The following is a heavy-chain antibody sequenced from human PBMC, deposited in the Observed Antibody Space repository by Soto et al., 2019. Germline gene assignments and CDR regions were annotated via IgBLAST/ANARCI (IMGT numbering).Heavy chain of an antibody. V-gene: IGHV1-2*02. CDR2: INPKTGVT. Sequence: GASVKVSCKASGYSVTDYYMHWVRQAPGQGLEWMGWINPKTGVTKSAPKFRGRVTMTRDTSVTTVYMEVSWLTSDDTDVYYCAKGGPYRYGSCAFYYLGQGTLVTVFS. D-gene: IGHD5-18*01. J-gene: IGHJ4*02. CDR1: GYSVTDYY. CDR3: AKGGPYRYGSCAFYY.